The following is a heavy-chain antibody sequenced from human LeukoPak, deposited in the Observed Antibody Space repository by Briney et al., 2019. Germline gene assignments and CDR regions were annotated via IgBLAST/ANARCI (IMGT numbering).Heavy chain of an antibody. J-gene: IGHJ3*02. Sequence: SETLSLTCTVSGGSISSYYWSWIRQPPGKGLEWIGYIYYSGGTNYNPSLKSRVTMSVDTSKNQFSLKLSSVTAADTAVYYCARRGNAFDIWGQGTMVTVSS. CDR3: ARRGNAFDI. V-gene: IGHV4-59*08. CDR1: GGSISSYY. CDR2: IYYSGGT.